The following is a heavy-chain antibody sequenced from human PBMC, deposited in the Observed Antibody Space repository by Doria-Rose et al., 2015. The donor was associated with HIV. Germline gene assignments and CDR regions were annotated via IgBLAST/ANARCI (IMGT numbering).Heavy chain of an antibody. Sequence: QVQLQQWGAGLVKPSETLSLTCAVFGGSFSGYYWSWIRQPPRKGLEWIGEINHSGSTNDQTSLTNRVTTYLDTSKNRFSLKLSSVTAADTAVYYCARGLLRGGWNDVDYYYGMDVWGQGTTVTVSS. CDR1: GGSFSGYY. CDR3: ARGLLRGGWNDVDYYYGMDV. D-gene: IGHD1-1*01. J-gene: IGHJ6*02. V-gene: IGHV4-34*01. CDR2: INHSGST.